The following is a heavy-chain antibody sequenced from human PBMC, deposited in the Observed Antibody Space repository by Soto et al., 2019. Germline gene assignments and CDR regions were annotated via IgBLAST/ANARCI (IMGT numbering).Heavy chain of an antibody. CDR2: IYATGTT. Sequence: SETLSLTCTVSGASISGFYWSWIRKSAGKGLEWIGRIYATGTTDYNPSLKSRVMMSVDTSKKQFTLKLRSVTAADTAVYYCVRDGTKTLRNWFDLWGQGISVTVSS. CDR3: VRDGTKTLRNWFDL. V-gene: IGHV4-4*07. J-gene: IGHJ5*02. CDR1: GASISGFY. D-gene: IGHD1-1*01.